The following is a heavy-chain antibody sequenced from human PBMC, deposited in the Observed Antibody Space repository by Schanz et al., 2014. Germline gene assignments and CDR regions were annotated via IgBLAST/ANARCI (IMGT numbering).Heavy chain of an antibody. CDR3: AREDCSATSCYFRY. CDR2: IDYAGST. J-gene: IGHJ4*02. D-gene: IGHD2-21*01. Sequence: EVHLLESGGGLVQPGGSLRLSCAASGFTFSNHALSWVRQAPGKGLEWVSLIDYAGSTNYADSVKGRMTVSRDTSKNALFLQMNNLRAEDTAVYYCAREDCSATSCYFRYWGQGTLVTVSS. CDR1: GFTFSNHA. V-gene: IGHV3-66*01.